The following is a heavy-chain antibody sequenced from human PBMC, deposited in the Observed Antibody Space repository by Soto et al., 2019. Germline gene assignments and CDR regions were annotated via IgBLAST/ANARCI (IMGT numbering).Heavy chain of an antibody. CDR3: ATRPGSRSARDYCFYAMDV. CDR2: FDPEDGET. J-gene: IGHJ6*02. V-gene: IGHV1-24*01. D-gene: IGHD3-10*01. Sequence: GASVKVSCKVSGYTITELSMHWVRQAPGKGLEWMGGFDPEDGETIYAQKFQSRVTMTEDTSTDTAYMELSSLRSEATAVYYFATRPGSRSARDYCFYAMDVWGQGTTVTVSS. CDR1: GYTITELS.